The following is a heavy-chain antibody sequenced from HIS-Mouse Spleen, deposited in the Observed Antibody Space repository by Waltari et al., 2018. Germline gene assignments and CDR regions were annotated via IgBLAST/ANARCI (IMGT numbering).Heavy chain of an antibody. D-gene: IGHD6-13*01. CDR3: AREIPYSSSWYDWYFDL. Sequence: QLQLQESGPGLVKPSETLSLTCTVSGGSISSSSYYWGWIRQPPGKGLEWIGSIYYSGSTSDNPSPKSRVTISVDTSKNQCSLKLSSVTAADTAVYYCAREIPYSSSWYDWYFDLWGRGTLVTVSS. J-gene: IGHJ2*01. CDR2: IYYSGST. V-gene: IGHV4-39*07. CDR1: GGSISSSSYY.